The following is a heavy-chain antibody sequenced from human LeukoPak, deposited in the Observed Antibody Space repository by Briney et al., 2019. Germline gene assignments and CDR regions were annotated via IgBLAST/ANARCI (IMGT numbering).Heavy chain of an antibody. V-gene: IGHV3-7*01. CDR3: ARVDCTGGSCFSGFDH. D-gene: IGHD2-15*01. CDR2: LKPNGGDK. J-gene: IGHJ4*02. Sequence: GGSLRLSCEASGFTFSNYWMTWVRLAPGKGLEWVAILKPNGGDKYYVDSVKGRFTISRDNSKNSLYLQMDRLRVEDTALYYCARVDCTGGSCFSGFDHWGQGTLVTVSS. CDR1: GFTFSNYW.